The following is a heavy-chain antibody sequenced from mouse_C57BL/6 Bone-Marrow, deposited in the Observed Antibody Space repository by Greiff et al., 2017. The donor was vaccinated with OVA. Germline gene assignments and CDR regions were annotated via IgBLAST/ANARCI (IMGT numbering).Heavy chain of an antibody. CDR1: GFTFNTYA. CDR2: IRSKSSNYAT. CDR3: VRERVYGNPYYFDY. V-gene: IGHV10-3*01. Sequence: EVQVVESGGGLVQPKGSLKLSCAASGFTFNTYAMHWVRQAPGKGLEWVARIRSKSSNYATYYADSVKDRFTISRDDSQSMLYLQMNNLKTEDTAMYYCVRERVYGNPYYFDYWGQGTTLTVSS. D-gene: IGHD2-1*01. J-gene: IGHJ2*01.